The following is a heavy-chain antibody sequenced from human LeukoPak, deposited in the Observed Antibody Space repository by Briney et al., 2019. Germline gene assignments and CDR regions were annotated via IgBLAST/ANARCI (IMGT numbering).Heavy chain of an antibody. CDR3: ATWDRVSSGPDDY. V-gene: IGHV1-24*01. Sequence: GASVTVSCKVSGYTLTELSLHWVRQAPGKGLEWMGGFDPEHGETIYAQKFQGRVTMTEDTSTDTAYMEVRSLRSEDTAADYVATWDRVSSGPDDYWGQGTLVIVS. D-gene: IGHD6-19*01. CDR1: GYTLTELS. CDR2: FDPEHGET. J-gene: IGHJ4*02.